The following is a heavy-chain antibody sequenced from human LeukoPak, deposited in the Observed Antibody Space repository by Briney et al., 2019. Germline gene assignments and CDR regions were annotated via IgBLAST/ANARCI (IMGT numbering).Heavy chain of an antibody. Sequence: SETLSLTCTVSGGSISNSYWNWIRQPPGKGKEWIGYIYYSGTTKYNPSLTSRVTISVDTSKNQFSLRLTSVTAADTAVYYCARGFDSKSTYFDFWGQGTLVTVSS. D-gene: IGHD5-12*01. J-gene: IGHJ4*02. CDR3: ARGFDSKSTYFDF. CDR1: GGSISNSY. CDR2: IYYSGTT. V-gene: IGHV4-59*01.